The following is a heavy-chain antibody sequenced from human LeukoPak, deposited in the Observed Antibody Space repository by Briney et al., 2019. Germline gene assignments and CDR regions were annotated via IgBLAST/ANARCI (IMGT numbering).Heavy chain of an antibody. CDR2: IYYSGST. D-gene: IGHD1-26*01. V-gene: IGHV4-59*01. J-gene: IGHJ4*02. CDR1: GGSISSFY. Sequence: PSETLSLTCTVSGGSISSFYWSWIRQPPGKGLEWIGYIYYSGSTEYNPSLKSRVTISVDTSKNQFSLRLNSVTAADTAVYYCVRDAGATFDYWGQGTLVTVSS. CDR3: VRDAGATFDY.